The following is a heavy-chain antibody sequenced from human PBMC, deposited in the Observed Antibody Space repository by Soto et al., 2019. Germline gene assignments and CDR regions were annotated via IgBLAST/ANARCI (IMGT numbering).Heavy chain of an antibody. D-gene: IGHD2-2*01. CDR3: ARDAPAAGGGIDP. CDR1: GGSISSYY. Sequence: SETLSLTCTVSGGSISSYYWSWIRQHPGKGLEWIGYIYYSGSTYYNPSLKSRVTISVDTSKNQFSLKLSSVTAADTAVYYCARDAPAAGGGIDPWGQGTLVTVSS. V-gene: IGHV4-59*06. CDR2: IYYSGST. J-gene: IGHJ5*02.